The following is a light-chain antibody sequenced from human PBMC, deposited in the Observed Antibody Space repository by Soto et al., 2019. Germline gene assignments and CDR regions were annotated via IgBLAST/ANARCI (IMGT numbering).Light chain of an antibody. CDR1: ESVSNNY. Sequence: EGVLTQSPGTLSLSPGERATLSCRASESVSNNYFAWYQQKPGQAPRLLIFGSSDRATGIPDRFSGSGSGTDFTLTISRLEPEDLAVYYCQQYGSSPPYTFGQGTKLEIK. V-gene: IGKV3-20*01. J-gene: IGKJ2*01. CDR2: GSS. CDR3: QQYGSSPPYT.